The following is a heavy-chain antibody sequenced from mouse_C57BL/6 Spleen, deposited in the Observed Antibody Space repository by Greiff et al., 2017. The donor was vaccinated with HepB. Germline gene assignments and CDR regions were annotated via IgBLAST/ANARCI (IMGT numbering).Heavy chain of an antibody. CDR3: ARNALNYYGSSYAYFDY. CDR1: GYTFTGYW. Sequence: QVQLQQSGAELMKPGASVKLSCKATGYTFTGYWIEWVKQRPGHGLEWIGEILPGSGSTNYNEKFKGKATFTADTSSNTAYMQLSSLTTEDSAIYYCARNALNYYGSSYAYFDYWGQGTTLTVSS. J-gene: IGHJ2*01. CDR2: ILPGSGST. V-gene: IGHV1-9*01. D-gene: IGHD1-1*01.